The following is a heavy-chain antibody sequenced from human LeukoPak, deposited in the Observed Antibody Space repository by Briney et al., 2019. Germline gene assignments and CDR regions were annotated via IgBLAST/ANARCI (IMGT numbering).Heavy chain of an antibody. D-gene: IGHD3-22*01. J-gene: IGHJ4*02. Sequence: PSETLSLTCAVYGGSFSGYYWSWIRQPPGKGLEWIGEINHSGSTNYNPSLQSRVTISVDTSKNQFSLKLSSVTAADTAVYYCARIGYYYDSSGYDYWGQGTLVTVSS. V-gene: IGHV4-34*01. CDR1: GGSFSGYY. CDR2: INHSGST. CDR3: ARIGYYYDSSGYDY.